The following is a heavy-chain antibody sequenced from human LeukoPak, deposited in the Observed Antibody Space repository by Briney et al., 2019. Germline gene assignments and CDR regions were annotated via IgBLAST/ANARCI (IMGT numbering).Heavy chain of an antibody. D-gene: IGHD6-13*01. CDR1: GYTLTELA. CDR3: ARDPGIAAAPLGY. CDR2: IIPILGIA. J-gene: IGHJ4*02. Sequence: SVKVSCKVSGYTLTELAIHWVRQAPGQGLEWMGRIIPILGIANYAQKFQGRVTITADKSTSTAYMELSSLRSEDTAVYYCARDPGIAAAPLGYWGQGTLVTVSS. V-gene: IGHV1-69*04.